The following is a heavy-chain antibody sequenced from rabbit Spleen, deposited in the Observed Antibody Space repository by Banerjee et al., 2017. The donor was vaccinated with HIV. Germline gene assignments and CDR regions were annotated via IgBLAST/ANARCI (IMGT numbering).Heavy chain of an antibody. V-gene: IGHV1S40*01. CDR1: GFSFSSRYY. D-gene: IGHD4-2*01. CDR2: IDTGSSGST. CDR3: ARFFNDAGSNFM. Sequence: QSLEESGGDLVKPGASLTLTCTASGFSFSSRYYMCWVRQAPGKGLEWIACIDTGSSGSTYYASWAKGRFTISKASSTTVTLQMTSLTAADTATYFCARFFNDAGSNFMWGPGTLVTVS. J-gene: IGHJ4*01.